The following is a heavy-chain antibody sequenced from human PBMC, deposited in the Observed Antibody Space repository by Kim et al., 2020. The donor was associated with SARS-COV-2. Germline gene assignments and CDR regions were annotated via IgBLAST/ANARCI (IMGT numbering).Heavy chain of an antibody. D-gene: IGHD3-10*01. Sequence: GGSLRLSCTASGFTFGDYAMSWFRQAPGKGLEWVGFIRSKAYGGTTEYAASVKGRFTISRDDSKSIAYLQMNSLKTEDTAVYYCTRDPGLTSFDYWGQGTLVTVSS. CDR3: TRDPGLTSFDY. CDR1: GFTFGDYA. J-gene: IGHJ4*02. CDR2: IRSKAYGGTT. V-gene: IGHV3-49*03.